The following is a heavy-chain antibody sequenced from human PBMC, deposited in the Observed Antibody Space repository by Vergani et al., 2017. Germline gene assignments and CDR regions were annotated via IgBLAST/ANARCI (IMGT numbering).Heavy chain of an antibody. J-gene: IGHJ4*02. CDR1: GFTFSTYG. CDR3: TRAAYSDSYMYHFDS. CDR2: ISYDGNNK. D-gene: IGHD1-26*01. V-gene: IGHV3-30*03. Sequence: QVHLVASGGGVVQPGRSLRLSCAASGFTFSTYGMHWVRQAPGKGLEWVAVISYDGNNKEYSDSVKGRFTLSRDNPKKMLYVQMNSLRVEDTAVYYCTRAAYSDSYMYHFDSWGQGTLVTVSS.